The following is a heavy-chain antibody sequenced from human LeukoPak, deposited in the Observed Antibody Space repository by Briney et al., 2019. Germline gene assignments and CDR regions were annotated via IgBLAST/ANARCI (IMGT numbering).Heavy chain of an antibody. V-gene: IGHV1-18*01. Sequence: ASVKVSCKASGYTFTSYGISWVRHAPGQGLEWMGWISAYNGNTNYAQKLQGRVTMTTDTSTSTAYMELRSLRSDDTAVYYCARDRYYYGSGTAADYDYWGQGTLVTVSS. D-gene: IGHD3-10*01. CDR2: ISAYNGNT. J-gene: IGHJ4*02. CDR3: ARDRYYYGSGTAADYDY. CDR1: GYTFTSYG.